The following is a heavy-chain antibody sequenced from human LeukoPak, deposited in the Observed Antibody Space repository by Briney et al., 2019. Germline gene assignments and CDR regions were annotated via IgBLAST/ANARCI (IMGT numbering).Heavy chain of an antibody. CDR1: GGTFSSYA. CDR3: AREGYCSGGSCYPGYNWFDP. V-gene: IGHV1-69*05. D-gene: IGHD2-15*01. Sequence: GASVKASCKASGGTFSSYAISWVRKAPGQAFEGLGGIIPIFGTANYAQKLQGRVTITTDESTSTAYMELSSLRSEDTAVYYCAREGYCSGGSCYPGYNWFDPWGQGTLVTVSS. J-gene: IGHJ5*02. CDR2: IIPIFGTA.